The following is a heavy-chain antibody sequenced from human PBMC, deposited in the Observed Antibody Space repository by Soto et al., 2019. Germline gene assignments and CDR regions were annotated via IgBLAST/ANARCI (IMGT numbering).Heavy chain of an antibody. CDR2: IIPIFGTA. Sequence: ASVKVSCKASGGTLSSYSISWVRQSPVQGLEWMGGIIPIFGTANYAQKFQGRVTITADESTSTAYMELSSLRSEDTAVYYCARDFGEYSSSWYPGYWGQGTLVTVSS. CDR3: ARDFGEYSSSWYPGY. J-gene: IGHJ4*02. D-gene: IGHD6-13*01. V-gene: IGHV1-69*13. CDR1: GGTLSSYS.